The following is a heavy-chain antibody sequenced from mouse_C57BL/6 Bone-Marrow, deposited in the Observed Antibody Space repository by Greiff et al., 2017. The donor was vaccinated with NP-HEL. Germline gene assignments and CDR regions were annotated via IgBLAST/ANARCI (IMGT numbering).Heavy chain of an antibody. V-gene: IGHV5-12*01. CDR2: ISNGGGSN. D-gene: IGHD2-3*01. CDR3: ARLYDGYPAWFAY. CDR1: GFTFSDYY. J-gene: IGHJ3*01. Sequence: EVKLVESGEGLVKPGGSLKLSCAASGFTFSDYYMYWVRQTPEKRLEWVAYISNGGGSNYYPDTVKGRFTISRDNAKNTLYLQMGRLKSEVTAMYYFARLYDGYPAWFAYWGQGTLVTVSA.